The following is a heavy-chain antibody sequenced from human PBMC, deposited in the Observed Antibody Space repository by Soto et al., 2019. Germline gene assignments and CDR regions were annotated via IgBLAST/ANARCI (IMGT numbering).Heavy chain of an antibody. V-gene: IGHV3-23*01. D-gene: IGHD3-22*01. CDR1: GFTFSSYA. CDR3: AKARITMIVVVITPYFDY. Sequence: PGGSLRLSCAASGFTFSSYAMSWVRQAQGKGLEWVSAISGSGGSTYYADSVKGRFTISRDNSKNTLYLQMNSLRAEDTAVYYCAKARITMIVVVITPYFDYWGQGTLVTVSS. CDR2: ISGSGGST. J-gene: IGHJ4*02.